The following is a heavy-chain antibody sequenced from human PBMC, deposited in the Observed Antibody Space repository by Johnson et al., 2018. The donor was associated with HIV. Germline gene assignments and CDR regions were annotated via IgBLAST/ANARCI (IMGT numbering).Heavy chain of an antibody. J-gene: IGHJ3*02. D-gene: IGHD4-23*01. CDR1: GFTVSSNY. Sequence: VLLVESGGGLVQPGGSLRLSCAASGFTVSSNYMSWVRQAPGKGLEWVSVIYSGGSTYYADSVKGRFTISRDNSKNTLYLQMNSLRAEDTAVDYCARKATTVVNEDAFDIWGQGTMVTVSS. CDR2: IYSGGST. CDR3: ARKATTVVNEDAFDI. V-gene: IGHV3-66*02.